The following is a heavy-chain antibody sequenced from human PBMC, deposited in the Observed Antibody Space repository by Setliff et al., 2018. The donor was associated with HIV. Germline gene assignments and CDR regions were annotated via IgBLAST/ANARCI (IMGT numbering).Heavy chain of an antibody. Sequence: PSETLSLTCTVSGGSISSFSYYWGWIRQPPGKGLEWIGSIYYSGSTHYNPILKSRISITVDTSKNQFSLKLTSVTATDTAVYYCARGLPLRDGFNHRALDIWGHGTRVTVSS. J-gene: IGHJ3*02. V-gene: IGHV4-39*01. D-gene: IGHD2-15*01. CDR2: IYYSGST. CDR3: ARGLPLRDGFNHRALDI. CDR1: GGSISSFSYY.